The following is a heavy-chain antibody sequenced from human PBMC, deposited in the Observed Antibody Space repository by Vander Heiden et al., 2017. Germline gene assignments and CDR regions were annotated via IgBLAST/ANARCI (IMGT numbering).Heavy chain of an antibody. CDR3: ARYSSSFTYYYYGMDV. J-gene: IGHJ6*02. CDR2: IIPIFGTA. Sequence: QVQLVQSGAAVTKPGSSVKVSCKASGGTFSNYAISWVRQAPGQGLEWMGGIIPIFGTANYAQKFQGRVTIIADKSTSTAYMELSSLRSEDTAVYYCARYSSSFTYYYYGMDVWGQGTTVTVSS. D-gene: IGHD6-6*01. CDR1: GGTFSNYA. V-gene: IGHV1-69*06.